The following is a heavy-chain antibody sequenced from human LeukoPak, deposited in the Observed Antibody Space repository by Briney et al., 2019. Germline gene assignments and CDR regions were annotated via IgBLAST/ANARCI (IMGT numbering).Heavy chain of an antibody. CDR3: ARRDYGDYAYLNYFDY. V-gene: IGHV1-69*13. Sequence: SVKVSCKASGGTFSSYSISWVRQAPGQGLEWMGGIIPIFGTANYAQKFQGRVTITADESTSTAYMELSSLRSEDTAVYYCARRDYGDYAYLNYFDYWGQGTLVTVSS. J-gene: IGHJ4*02. CDR2: IIPIFGTA. CDR1: GGTFSSYS. D-gene: IGHD4-17*01.